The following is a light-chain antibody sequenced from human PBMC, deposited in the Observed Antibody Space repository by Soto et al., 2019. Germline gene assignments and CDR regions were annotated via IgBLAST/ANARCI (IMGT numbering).Light chain of an antibody. CDR1: SSNIGSNT. CDR3: AAWDDSLNGYV. Sequence: QSALTQPPSASGTPGQRVTISCSGSSSNIGSNTVNWYQQLPGTAPKLLIDSNNQRPSGVPDRFSGSKSGTSASLAISGLQSEDEADYYCAAWDDSLNGYVFGTGTKFTV. V-gene: IGLV1-44*01. J-gene: IGLJ1*01. CDR2: SNN.